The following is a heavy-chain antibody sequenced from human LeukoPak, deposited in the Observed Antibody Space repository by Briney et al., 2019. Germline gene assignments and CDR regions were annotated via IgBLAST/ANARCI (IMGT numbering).Heavy chain of an antibody. CDR2: IYYSGST. CDR1: GGSISSSSYY. J-gene: IGHJ4*02. V-gene: IGHV4-39*01. D-gene: IGHD2-2*01. Sequence: SETLSLTCTVSGGSISSSSYYWGWIRQPPGKGLEWIGSIYYSGSTYYSPSLTSRLTISVDHFQNQFSLWLSSVTAADTAVYYCARLGYCSSTGCYNFVYWGQGTLVSVS. CDR3: ARLGYCSSTGCYNFVY.